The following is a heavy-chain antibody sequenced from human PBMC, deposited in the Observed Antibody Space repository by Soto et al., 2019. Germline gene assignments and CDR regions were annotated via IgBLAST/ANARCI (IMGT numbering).Heavy chain of an antibody. D-gene: IGHD7-27*01. Sequence: PSETLSLTCSVSGDSISNLDYFWAWIRQPPGQALEYIGYIYKSATTYYNPSFESRAAISVDTSKSQFSLNVTSVTAADTAVYFCARGRYCLTGRCFPNWFDSWGQGALVTVS. J-gene: IGHJ5*01. CDR3: ARGRYCLTGRCFPNWFDS. CDR1: GDSISNLDYF. CDR2: IYKSATT. V-gene: IGHV4-30-4*01.